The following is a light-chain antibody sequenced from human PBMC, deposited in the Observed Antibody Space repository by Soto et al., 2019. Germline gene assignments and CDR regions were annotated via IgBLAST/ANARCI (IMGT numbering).Light chain of an antibody. Sequence: QSVLTQPPSASGTPGQRVTISCSGSNSNIGGNYVSWYQQLPGTAPELLIYRNNQRPSGVPDRFSGSKSGTSASLAISGLRSEDETDYYCASWDDSLNGYVFGTGTKLTVL. CDR3: ASWDDSLNGYV. J-gene: IGLJ1*01. CDR1: NSNIGGNY. CDR2: RNN. V-gene: IGLV1-47*01.